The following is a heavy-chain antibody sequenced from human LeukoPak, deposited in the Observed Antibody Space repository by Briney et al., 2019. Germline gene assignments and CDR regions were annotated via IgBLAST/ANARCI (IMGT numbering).Heavy chain of an antibody. CDR1: GYTFTSYD. CDR3: ARGVVPAAIHNYYYMDV. Sequence: SGKVSCKPSGYTFTSYDINWVGQATGQGREWRGWMNPNSGNTGYAQQFQGRVPMTRNTSIGTAYMEVSSLGSEDTAVYYCARGVVPAAIHNYYYMDVWGKGTTVTVSS. D-gene: IGHD2-2*01. V-gene: IGHV1-8*01. CDR2: MNPNSGNT. J-gene: IGHJ6*03.